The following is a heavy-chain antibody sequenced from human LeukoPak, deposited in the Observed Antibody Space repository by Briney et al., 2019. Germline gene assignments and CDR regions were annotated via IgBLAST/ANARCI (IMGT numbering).Heavy chain of an antibody. CDR2: IIPIFGTA. CDR1: GGTFSSYA. Sequence: ASVKVSCKASGGTFSSYAISWVRQAPGQGLEWMGGIIPIFGTANYAQKFQGRVTITTDESTSTAYMELSSLRSEDTAVYYCARDLAAAGPAFDYWGQGTLVTVSS. CDR3: ARDLAAAGPAFDY. D-gene: IGHD6-13*01. V-gene: IGHV1-69*05. J-gene: IGHJ4*02.